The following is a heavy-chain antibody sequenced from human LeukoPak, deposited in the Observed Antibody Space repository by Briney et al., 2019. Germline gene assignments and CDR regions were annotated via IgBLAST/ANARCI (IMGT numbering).Heavy chain of an antibody. Sequence: GASVKVSCKASGYTFTSYAMHWVRQAPGQRLEWMGWINAGNGNTKYSQKFQGRVTMTTDTSTSTAYMELRSLRSDDTAVYYCARVLGEEEWRKRWLQTTIWGYYFDYWGQGTLVTVSS. CDR1: GYTFTSYA. CDR3: ARVLGEEEWRKRWLQTTIWGYYFDY. CDR2: INAGNGNT. D-gene: IGHD5-24*01. J-gene: IGHJ4*02. V-gene: IGHV1-3*01.